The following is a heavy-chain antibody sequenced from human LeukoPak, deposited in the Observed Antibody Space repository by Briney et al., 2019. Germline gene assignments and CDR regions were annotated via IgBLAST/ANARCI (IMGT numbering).Heavy chain of an antibody. CDR3: ARVRSGTGITIFGVVRPGAFDI. J-gene: IGHJ3*02. CDR1: GGTFISYA. Sequence: ASVKVSCKASGGTFISYAISWVRQAPGQGLEWMGGIIPIFGTANYAQRFQGRVTITADESTSTAYMELSSLRSEDTAVYYCARVRSGTGITIFGVVRPGAFDIWGQGTMVTVSS. CDR2: IIPIFGTA. D-gene: IGHD3-3*01. V-gene: IGHV1-69*13.